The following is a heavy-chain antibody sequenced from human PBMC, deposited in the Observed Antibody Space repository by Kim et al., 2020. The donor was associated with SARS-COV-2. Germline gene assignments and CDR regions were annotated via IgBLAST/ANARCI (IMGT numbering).Heavy chain of an antibody. J-gene: IGHJ4*02. V-gene: IGHV3-15*01. CDR3: TTAVVTASAAWRDY. Sequence: ATPVKGRFTISREDSKNTVYLQMNSLKTEDTAVYYCTTAVVTASAAWRDYWGQGTLVTVSS. D-gene: IGHD2-21*02.